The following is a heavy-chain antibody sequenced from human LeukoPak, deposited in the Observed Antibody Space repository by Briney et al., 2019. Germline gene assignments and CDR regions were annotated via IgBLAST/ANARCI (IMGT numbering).Heavy chain of an antibody. J-gene: IGHJ4*02. CDR2: INHSGST. V-gene: IGHV4-34*01. CDR1: GGSFSGYY. D-gene: IGHD2-21*02. Sequence: SETLSLTCAVYGGSFSGYYWSWIRQPPGKGLEWIGEINHSGSTNYNPSLKSRVTISVDTSKNQFSLKLSSVTAADTAVYYCASDLLAYCGGDCYSLWGQGTLVTVSS. CDR3: ASDLLAYCGGDCYSL.